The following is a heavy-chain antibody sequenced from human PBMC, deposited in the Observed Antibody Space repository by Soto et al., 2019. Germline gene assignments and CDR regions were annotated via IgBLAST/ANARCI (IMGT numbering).Heavy chain of an antibody. D-gene: IGHD5-18*01. CDR2: IYYSGTT. CDR3: ARDRYSYGFVDY. J-gene: IGHJ4*02. V-gene: IGHV4-59*12. CDR1: GGSINPYY. Sequence: PSETLSLTCTVSGGSINPYYWGWIRQPPGKGLEWIGNIYYSGTTNYHPSLKSRVTISLDTSKNQFSLKLSSVTAADTAVYYCARDRYSYGFVDYWGQGTLVTVSS.